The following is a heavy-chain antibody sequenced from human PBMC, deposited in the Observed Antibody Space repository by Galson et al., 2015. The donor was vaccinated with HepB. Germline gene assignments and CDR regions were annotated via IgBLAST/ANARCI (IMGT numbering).Heavy chain of an antibody. CDR2: IKQDESEK. Sequence: SLRLSCAASGFTFSDYWMMWVRQAPGKGLEWLANIKQDESEKFYVDSVRGRFIISRDNAKNSLFLQLNNLRADDTAVYYCARGRTTSTWYITDWGQGTLVTVSS. D-gene: IGHD6-13*01. V-gene: IGHV3-7*03. CDR3: ARGRTTSTWYITD. CDR1: GFTFSDYW. J-gene: IGHJ4*02.